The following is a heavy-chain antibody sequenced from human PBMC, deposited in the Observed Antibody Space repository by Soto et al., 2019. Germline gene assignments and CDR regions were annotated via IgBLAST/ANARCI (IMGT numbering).Heavy chain of an antibody. CDR1: GYTFTSYD. J-gene: IGHJ5*02. CDR3: ARGAPLRFLEWLSIGWFDP. V-gene: IGHV1-8*01. D-gene: IGHD3-3*01. CDR2: MNPNSGNT. Sequence: ASVKVSCKASGYTFTSYDINWVRQATGQGLEWMGWMNPNSGNTGYAQKFQGRVTMTRNTSISTAYMELSSLRSEDTAVYYCARGAPLRFLEWLSIGWFDPWGQGTLVTVSS.